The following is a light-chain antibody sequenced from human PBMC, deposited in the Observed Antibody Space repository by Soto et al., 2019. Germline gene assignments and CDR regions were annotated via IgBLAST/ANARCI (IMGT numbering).Light chain of an antibody. Sequence: IVMTQSPLSLPVTPGEPASISCRSSQSLLHSSGNNYLDWYLQKPGQSPQLLIYLGSNRASGVPDRFSGSGSGTHFTLKISRVEADDVGVYYCMQVLQTPTFGGGTKVEIK. V-gene: IGKV2-28*01. CDR3: MQVLQTPT. J-gene: IGKJ4*01. CDR2: LGS. CDR1: QSLLHSSGNNY.